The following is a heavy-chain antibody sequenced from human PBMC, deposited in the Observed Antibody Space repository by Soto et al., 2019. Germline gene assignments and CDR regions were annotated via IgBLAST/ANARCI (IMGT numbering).Heavy chain of an antibody. J-gene: IGHJ5*02. CDR3: ARVLLEAPGWFDP. CDR2: IYYSGST. V-gene: IGHV4-59*01. Sequence: SETLSLTCTVSGGSISSYYWSWIRQPPGKGLEWIGYIYYSGSTNYNPSLKSRVTISVDTSKNQFSLKLSSVTAADTAVYYCARVLLEAPGWFDPWGQGTMVTLSS. D-gene: IGHD3-16*01. CDR1: GGSISSYY.